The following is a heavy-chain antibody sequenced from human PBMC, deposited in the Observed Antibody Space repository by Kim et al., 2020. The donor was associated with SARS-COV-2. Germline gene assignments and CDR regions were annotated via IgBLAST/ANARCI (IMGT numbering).Heavy chain of an antibody. CDR2: ITGSGADT. CDR3: AKGERSYCSGVTCYSFDY. CDR1: GFTFSNYA. V-gene: IGHV3-23*01. Sequence: GGSLRLSCAASGFTFSNYAMNWVRQGPGKGLEWVSSITGSGADTYYADSVRGRFTISRDNSKNTLYVQMNSLRAEDTAVYYCAKGERSYCSGVTCYSFDYWGQGILVTVSP. D-gene: IGHD2-15*01. J-gene: IGHJ4*02.